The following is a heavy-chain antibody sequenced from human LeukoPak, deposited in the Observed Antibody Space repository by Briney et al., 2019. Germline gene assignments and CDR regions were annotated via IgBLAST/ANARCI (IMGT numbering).Heavy chain of an antibody. CDR2: ISSSSSYI. Sequence: GGSLRLSCAASGFSFSSYSMNWVRQAPGKGLEWVSSISSSSSYIYYADSLKGRFTISRDNAKNSLYLQMNSLGAEDTAEYYCARETLYYYDSSGYPLDYWGQGTLVTVSS. CDR1: GFSFSSYS. V-gene: IGHV3-21*01. CDR3: ARETLYYYDSSGYPLDY. J-gene: IGHJ4*02. D-gene: IGHD3-22*01.